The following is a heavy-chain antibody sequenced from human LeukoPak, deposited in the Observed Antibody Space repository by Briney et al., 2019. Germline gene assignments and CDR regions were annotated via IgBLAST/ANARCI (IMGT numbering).Heavy chain of an antibody. V-gene: IGHV4-31*03. CDR1: GGSVSRGGYY. Sequence: SETLSLTCTVSGGSVSRGGYYWNWIRQHPGKGLEWIGFTSYSEGTYYNPSLMSRITISVDRSQNQFSLKMRDVTAADTAVYYCARKRTGDQGYYFDYWGQGTLVTVSS. CDR2: TSYSEGT. J-gene: IGHJ4*02. D-gene: IGHD1-1*01. CDR3: ARKRTGDQGYYFDY.